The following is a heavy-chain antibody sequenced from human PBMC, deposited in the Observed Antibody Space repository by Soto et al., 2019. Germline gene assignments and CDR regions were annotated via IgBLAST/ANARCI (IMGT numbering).Heavy chain of an antibody. CDR3: ARDRRVVVTSSWFDP. Sequence: QVQLVQSGAEVKKPGASVKVSCKASGYTFTSYGISWVRQAPGQGLEWMGWISAYNGNTNYAQKLQVRVTMTTDTSTSTAYMELRSLRSDDTAVYYCARDRRVVVTSSWFDPWGQGTLFTVSS. J-gene: IGHJ5*02. CDR1: GYTFTSYG. CDR2: ISAYNGNT. V-gene: IGHV1-18*01. D-gene: IGHD3-22*01.